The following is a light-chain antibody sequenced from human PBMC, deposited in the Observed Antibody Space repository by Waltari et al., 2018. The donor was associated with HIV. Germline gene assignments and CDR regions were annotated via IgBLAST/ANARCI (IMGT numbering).Light chain of an antibody. CDR2: SDT. J-gene: IGLJ3*02. Sequence: QSFLTQPPSVSGTPGQRVIISCSGGISNIGRNIVTWYQHLPGTAPKVHIFSDTMRRSGVPDRISGSKSGASASLASSGLQSDDEADYFCASWDDSLKGWVFGGGTKLTVL. CDR3: ASWDDSLKGWV. V-gene: IGLV1-44*01. CDR1: ISNIGRNI.